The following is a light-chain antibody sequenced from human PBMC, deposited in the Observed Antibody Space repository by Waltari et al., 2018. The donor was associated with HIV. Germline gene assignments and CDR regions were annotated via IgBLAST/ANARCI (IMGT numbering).Light chain of an antibody. CDR1: GSNIGNYT. CDR2: NNS. J-gene: IGLJ1*01. CDR3: AAWDARLDGLYV. Sequence: QSVLTQPPSASGTPGQRVTISCSGSGSNIGNYTVNWYQLLPGAAPTLLIENNSRRPSGVPDRFSWSKSGTSASLAISGLQSDDEAGYYCAAWDARLDGLYVFGTGTRVTVL. V-gene: IGLV1-44*01.